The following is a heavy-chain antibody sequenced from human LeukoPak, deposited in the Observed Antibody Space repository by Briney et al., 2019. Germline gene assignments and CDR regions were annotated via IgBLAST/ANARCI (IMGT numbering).Heavy chain of an antibody. CDR3: ARGYYNILTGYYVDY. CDR2: FSNSGST. CDR1: GGSISNYY. J-gene: IGHJ4*02. V-gene: IGHV4-59*01. Sequence: PSETLSLTCTVSGGSISNYYWSWIRQPPGKGLEWIGYFSNSGSTDYNPSLKRRVTISVDTSKNQFSLKLSSVTAADTAVYYCARGYYNILTGYYVDYWGQGTLVTVSS. D-gene: IGHD3-9*01.